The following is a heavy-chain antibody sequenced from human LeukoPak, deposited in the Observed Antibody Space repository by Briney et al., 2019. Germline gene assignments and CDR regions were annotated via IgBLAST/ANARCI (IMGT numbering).Heavy chain of an antibody. CDR3: ARELASGD. CDR1: GFTFSTYW. D-gene: IGHD6-13*01. V-gene: IGHV3-74*01. J-gene: IGHJ4*02. CDR2: INTDGNST. Sequence: PGGSLRLSCAASGFTFSTYWMHWVRQAPGKGLVWVSQINTDGNSTTYADSVKGRFTVSRDNAKNTLYLQMNSLRAEDTAVYYCARELASGDWGQGTLVTVSS.